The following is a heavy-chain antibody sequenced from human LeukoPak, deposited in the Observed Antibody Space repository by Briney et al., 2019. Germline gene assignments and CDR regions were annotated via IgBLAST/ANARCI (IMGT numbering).Heavy chain of an antibody. CDR1: GGSISSYY. CDR2: IYYSGST. V-gene: IGHV4-59*01. Sequence: SETLSLTCTVSGGSISSYYWSWIRQPPGKGLEWIGYIYYSGSTNYNPSLKSRVTISVDTSKNQFSLKLSSVTAADTAVYYCARDSYYYDSSGYPDAFDIWGQGTIVTVSS. J-gene: IGHJ3*02. CDR3: ARDSYYYDSSGYPDAFDI. D-gene: IGHD3-22*01.